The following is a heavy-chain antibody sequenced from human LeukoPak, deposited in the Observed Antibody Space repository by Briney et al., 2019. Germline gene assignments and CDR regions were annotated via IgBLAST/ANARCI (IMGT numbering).Heavy chain of an antibody. CDR1: GYTFTSYD. CDR2: MNPNSGNT. J-gene: IGHJ6*03. D-gene: IGHD3-3*01. CDR3: ARERITIFGVVQQRPSYYYYMDV. Sequence: ASVKVSCKASGYTFTSYDINWVRQATGQGLEWMGWMNPNSGNTGYAQKFQGRVTITRNTSISTAYMELSSLRSEDTAVYYCARERITIFGVVQQRPSYYYYMDVWGKGTTVTVSS. V-gene: IGHV1-8*01.